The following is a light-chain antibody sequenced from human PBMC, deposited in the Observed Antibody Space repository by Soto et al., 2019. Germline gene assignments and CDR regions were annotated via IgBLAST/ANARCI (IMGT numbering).Light chain of an antibody. CDR2: DAS. Sequence: DIQMTQSPSTLSASIGDRITITCRASQNINTWLAWYQQKPGRAPKVLIYDASSLESGVASMISSSGSGTEFMLTISLLQLDDFATYYCHQYYGYPYTFGQGTKLEIK. V-gene: IGKV1-5*01. CDR3: HQYYGYPYT. J-gene: IGKJ2*01. CDR1: QNINTW.